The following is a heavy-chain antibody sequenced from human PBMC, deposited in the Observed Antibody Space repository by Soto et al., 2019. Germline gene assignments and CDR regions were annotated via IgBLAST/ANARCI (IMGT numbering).Heavy chain of an antibody. CDR3: ARAWGSGWYGGYYYYHGIDV. J-gene: IGHJ6*02. CDR1: GFTFSNYW. V-gene: IGHV3-7*03. D-gene: IGHD6-19*01. Sequence: GGSLRLSCAASGFTFSNYWMSWVRQAPGKGLEWVANIKEDGSEKYYVDSVKGRFTISRDNAKNSLYLQMNSLRAEDTAVYYCARAWGSGWYGGYYYYHGIDVSGQGTTVTVSS. CDR2: IKEDGSEK.